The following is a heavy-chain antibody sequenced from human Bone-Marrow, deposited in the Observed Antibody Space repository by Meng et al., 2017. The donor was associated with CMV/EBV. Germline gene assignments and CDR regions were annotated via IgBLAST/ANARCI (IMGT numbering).Heavy chain of an antibody. V-gene: IGHV3-23*03. J-gene: IGHJ6*02. CDR3: ARVAGSGWAELLGVRYYGMDV. CDR2: IYSGGSST. Sequence: GESLKISCAASGFTFSSYAMSWVRQAPGKGLEWVSVIYSGGSSTYYADSVKGRFTISRDNAKNSLYLQMNSLRAEDTAVYYCARVAGSGWAELLGVRYYGMDVWGQGTTVTVSS. CDR1: GFTFSSYA. D-gene: IGHD6-19*01.